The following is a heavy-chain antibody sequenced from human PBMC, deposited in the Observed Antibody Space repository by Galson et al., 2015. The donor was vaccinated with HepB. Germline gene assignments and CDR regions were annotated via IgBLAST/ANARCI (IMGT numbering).Heavy chain of an antibody. CDR2: VTGSGGST. V-gene: IGHV3-23*01. Sequence: LRLSCAASGFPFSNYAMSWVRQAPGKGLEWVSVVTGSGGSTYYADSVKGRFTISRDNSKNALYLQMNSLRAEDTAIYYCAKGTGSSGYNYVTYGMDVWGQGTTVTVSS. CDR1: GFPFSNYA. J-gene: IGHJ6*02. CDR3: AKGTGSSGYNYVTYGMDV. D-gene: IGHD3-22*01.